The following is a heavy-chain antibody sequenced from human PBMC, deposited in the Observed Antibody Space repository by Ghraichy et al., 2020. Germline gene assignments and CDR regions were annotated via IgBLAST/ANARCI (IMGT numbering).Heavy chain of an antibody. V-gene: IGHV3-7*03. CDR2: IKQDGSEK. J-gene: IGHJ6*02. CDR3: AGDRLHGSYRGIDV. Sequence: GGSLRLTCEVSGFTFSSYWMSWVRQAPGKGLEWVSNIKQDGSEKYYVDSVKGRFTISRDNADNSLYLQLNSLRDEDTAVYYCAGDRLHGSYRGIDVWGQGNTVNVA. D-gene: IGHD4-11*01. CDR1: GFTFSSYW.